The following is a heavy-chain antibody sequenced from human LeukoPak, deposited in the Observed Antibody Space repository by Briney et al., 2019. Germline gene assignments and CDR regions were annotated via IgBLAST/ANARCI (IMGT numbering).Heavy chain of an antibody. J-gene: IGHJ4*02. Sequence: SETLSLTCTVSGDSISNYFWSWIRQPPRKGLEWMAYVHYSGSTNYNPSLKSRVTISVDTSKNQFSLKLSSVTAADTAVYYCASSCSGGSCSTPARLDYWGQGTLVTVSS. CDR3: ASSCSGGSCSTPARLDY. CDR2: VHYSGST. V-gene: IGHV4-59*12. D-gene: IGHD2-15*01. CDR1: GDSISNYF.